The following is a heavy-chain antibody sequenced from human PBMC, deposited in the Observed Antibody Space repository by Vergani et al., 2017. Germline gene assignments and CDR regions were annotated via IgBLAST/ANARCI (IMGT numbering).Heavy chain of an antibody. V-gene: IGHV3-73*02. CDR1: GLTFSDSA. Sequence: VQLVESGGGLVQPGESLKLSCATSGLTFSDSAIHWVRQTSGKGLEWIGRIRDKAYNYATVYAVSVKGRFTISRDDSKKTAYLQMNGLTTENTAVYYCFYDFWAGYDSGDVWGKGTTVTVSS. D-gene: IGHD3/OR15-3a*01. J-gene: IGHJ6*04. CDR2: IRDKAYNYAT. CDR3: FYDFWAGYDSGDV.